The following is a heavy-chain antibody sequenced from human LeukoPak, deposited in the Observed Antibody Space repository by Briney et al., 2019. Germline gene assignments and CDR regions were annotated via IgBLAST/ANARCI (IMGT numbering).Heavy chain of an antibody. Sequence: ASVKVSCKVSGYTLTELSMHWVRQAPGKGLEWTGGFDPEDGETIYTQKFQGRVTMTEDTSTDTAYMELSSLSSEDTAVYYCATGIFGVVKCFDYWGQGTLVTVSS. V-gene: IGHV1-24*01. J-gene: IGHJ4*02. CDR3: ATGIFGVVKCFDY. D-gene: IGHD3-3*01. CDR1: GYTLTELS. CDR2: FDPEDGET.